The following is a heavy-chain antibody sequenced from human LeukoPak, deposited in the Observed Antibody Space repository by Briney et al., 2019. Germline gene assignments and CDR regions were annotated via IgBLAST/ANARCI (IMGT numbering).Heavy chain of an antibody. D-gene: IGHD1-26*01. CDR2: ISSSSSTI. CDR3: ARIDSGNERCDAFDI. J-gene: IGHJ3*02. CDR1: GFTFSSYS. Sequence: GGSLRLSCAASGFTFSSYSMNWVRQAPGKGLEWVSYISSSSSTIYYADSVKGRFTISRDNAKNSLYLQMNSLRAEDTAVYYCARIDSGNERCDAFDIWGQGTMVTVSS. V-gene: IGHV3-48*04.